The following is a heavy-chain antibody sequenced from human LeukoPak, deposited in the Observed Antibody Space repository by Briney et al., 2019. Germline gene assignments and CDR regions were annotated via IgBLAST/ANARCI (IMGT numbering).Heavy chain of an antibody. D-gene: IGHD3-3*01. J-gene: IGHJ4*02. V-gene: IGHV3-23*01. CDR2: ISGSGGGT. CDR1: GFTFSTYA. CDR3: ARAVEWD. Sequence: GGSLRLSCAASGFTFSTYAMSWVRQAAGKGLEWVSLISGSGGGTYYADSVKGRFTISRDNSKNTLYLQMNSLRAEDTAVYYCARAVEWDWGQGTLVTVSS.